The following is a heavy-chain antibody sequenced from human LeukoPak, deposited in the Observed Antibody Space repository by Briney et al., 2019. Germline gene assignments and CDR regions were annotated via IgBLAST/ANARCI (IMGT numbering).Heavy chain of an antibody. J-gene: IGHJ1*01. D-gene: IGHD2-2*02. Sequence: KVGESLKISCKGSGYIFTSYWIGWVRQMPGKGLEWMGIIYPGDSDTRYSPSFQGQVTISADKSISTAYLQWSSLKASDTAMYYCARQVEYCSSTSCYNFQHWGQGTLVTASS. CDR1: GYIFTSYW. CDR2: IYPGDSDT. CDR3: ARQVEYCSSTSCYNFQH. V-gene: IGHV5-51*01.